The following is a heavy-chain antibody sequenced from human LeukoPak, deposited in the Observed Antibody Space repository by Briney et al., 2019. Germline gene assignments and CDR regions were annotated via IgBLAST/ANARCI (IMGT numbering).Heavy chain of an antibody. CDR3: ARHYSSRVYGDFDY. D-gene: IGHD4-17*01. CDR1: GGSISSGDYY. V-gene: IGHV4-30-4*01. J-gene: IGHJ4*02. CDR2: IYYGGDI. Sequence: SQTLSLTCTVSGGSISSGDYYWSWIRQPPGKAPEWIAYIYYGGDIVYNPSLGSRGTISADTSKNHLSLELRSVTAADTAVYYCARHYSSRVYGDFDYWGQGTLVTVSS.